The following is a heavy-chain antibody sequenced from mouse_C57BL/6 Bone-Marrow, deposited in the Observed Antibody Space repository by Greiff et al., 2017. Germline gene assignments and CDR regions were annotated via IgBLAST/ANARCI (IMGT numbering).Heavy chain of an antibody. D-gene: IGHD1-2*01. CDR3: ARSLLRSAY. Sequence: VQLQQPGAELVRPGTSVKLSCKASGYTFTSYWMHWVKQRPGQGLEWIGVIDPSDSYTNYNQKFKGKATLTVDTSSSTAYMQLSSLTSEDSAVYYCARSLLRSAYWGQGTLVTVSA. V-gene: IGHV1-59*01. CDR2: IDPSDSYT. J-gene: IGHJ3*01. CDR1: GYTFTSYW.